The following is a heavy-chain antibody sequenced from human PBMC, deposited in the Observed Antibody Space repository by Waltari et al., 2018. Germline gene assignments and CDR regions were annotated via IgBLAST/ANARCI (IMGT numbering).Heavy chain of an antibody. CDR3: AKDMTRYSSSSDFDQ. CDR1: RFTFRNYA. Sequence: EVQLLESGGGLVQPGGSLRLSCTDSRFTFRNYAMSWVRQAPGKGLEWVAAINDKSGSTYDAAAVKGRFTISRDNSKNTLYLQMDSLRADDTAVYYCAKDMTRYSSSSDFDQWGQGTLVTVSS. J-gene: IGHJ4*02. V-gene: IGHV3-23*01. CDR2: INDKSGST. D-gene: IGHD6-6*01.